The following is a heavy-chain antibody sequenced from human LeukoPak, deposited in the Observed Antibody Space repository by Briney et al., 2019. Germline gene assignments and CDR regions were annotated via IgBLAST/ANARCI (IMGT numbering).Heavy chain of an antibody. CDR1: GGSISGGAYY. D-gene: IGHD3-16*02. CDR2: IYYSGST. Sequence: TSETLSLTCTVSGGSISGGAYYWSWIRQHPGKGLEWIGYIYYSGSTYYNPSLKSRVTISVDTSKNQFSLKLSSVTAADTAVYYCARVRYMSYPNWFDPWGQGTLVTVSS. J-gene: IGHJ5*02. V-gene: IGHV4-31*03. CDR3: ARVRYMSYPNWFDP.